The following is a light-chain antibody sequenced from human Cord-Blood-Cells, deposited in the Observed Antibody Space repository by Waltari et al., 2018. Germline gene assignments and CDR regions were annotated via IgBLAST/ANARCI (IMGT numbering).Light chain of an antibody. CDR3: QQLNSYPSLT. V-gene: IGKV1-9*01. J-gene: IGKJ5*01. CDR2: AAS. Sequence: DIQLTQSPSFLSASVGARVTITCRASQGISSYLAWYQQKPGKAPKLLIYAASTLQSGVPSRFSGSGSGTEFTLTISSLQPEDFATYYCQQLNSYPSLTFGQGTRLEIK. CDR1: QGISSY.